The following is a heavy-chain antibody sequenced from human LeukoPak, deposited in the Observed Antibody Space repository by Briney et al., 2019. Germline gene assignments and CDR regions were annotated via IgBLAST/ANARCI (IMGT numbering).Heavy chain of an antibody. Sequence: GESLKISCKGSGYSFTSYRIGWVRQMPGKGLEWMGIIYPGDSDTRYSPSFQGQVTISADKSISTAYLQWSSLKASDTAMYYCARPSIPYYYDSSGYLTGAFDIWGQGTMVTVSS. CDR1: GYSFTSYR. D-gene: IGHD3-22*01. CDR3: ARPSIPYYYDSSGYLTGAFDI. J-gene: IGHJ3*02. CDR2: IYPGDSDT. V-gene: IGHV5-51*01.